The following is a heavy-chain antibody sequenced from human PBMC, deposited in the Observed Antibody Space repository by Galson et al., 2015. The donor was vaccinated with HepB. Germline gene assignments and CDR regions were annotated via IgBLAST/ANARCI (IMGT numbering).Heavy chain of an antibody. V-gene: IGHV6-1*01. CDR2: TYYRSTWRH. Sequence: CAISGDSVFTNGVAWNWIRQSPSRGLEWPGRTYYRSTWRHDYAVSVESRITINLDTSVNHFSLQLNSVTPEDTAMYYCARGRNGGLDGWGQGTLVTVSS. CDR3: ARGRNGGLDG. J-gene: IGHJ5*02. D-gene: IGHD3-16*01. CDR1: GDSVFTNGVA.